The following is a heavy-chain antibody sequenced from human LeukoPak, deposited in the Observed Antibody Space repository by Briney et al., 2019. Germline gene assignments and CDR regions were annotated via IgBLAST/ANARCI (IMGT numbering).Heavy chain of an antibody. V-gene: IGHV4-38-2*02. Sequence: PSETLSLTCTVSGYSISSGYYWGWIRQPPGKGLEWIGSVSHSGTTYYTPSLESRVTISVDTSKNQFSLKLTSVTAADTAVYYCATYNPRTVFGVVNPIDYWGQGTLVIVSS. CDR3: ATYNPRTVFGVVNPIDY. CDR1: GYSISSGYY. CDR2: VSHSGTT. J-gene: IGHJ4*02. D-gene: IGHD3-3*01.